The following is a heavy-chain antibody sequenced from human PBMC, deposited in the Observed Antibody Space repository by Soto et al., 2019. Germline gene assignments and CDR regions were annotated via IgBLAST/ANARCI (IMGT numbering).Heavy chain of an antibody. CDR2: ISSSSSYI. J-gene: IGHJ6*03. CDR3: ARVGDVIRGVNYYYYMDV. D-gene: IGHD3-16*01. Sequence: EVQLVESGGGLVKPGGSLRLSCAASGFTFSSYSMNWVRQAPGKGLEWVSSISSSSSYIYYADSVKGRFTISRDNAKNSLYLEMNSLRAEDTAVYYCARVGDVIRGVNYYYYMDVWGKGTTVTVSS. CDR1: GFTFSSYS. V-gene: IGHV3-21*01.